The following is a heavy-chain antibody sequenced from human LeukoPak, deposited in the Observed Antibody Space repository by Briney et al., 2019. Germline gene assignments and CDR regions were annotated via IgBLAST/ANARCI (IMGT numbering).Heavy chain of an antibody. D-gene: IGHD1-26*01. V-gene: IGHV3-21*01. Sequence: GGSLRLSCAASGFTFSTYTMNWVRQAPGKGLEWVSSISSRSSYIYYADSVKGRFTISRDNAKNSLYLQMNSLRAEDTAVYYCARDPYSGDYGDYYYYYMDLWGQGTTVTISS. CDR2: ISSRSSYI. CDR3: ARDPYSGDYGDYYYYYMDL. CDR1: GFTFSTYT. J-gene: IGHJ6*03.